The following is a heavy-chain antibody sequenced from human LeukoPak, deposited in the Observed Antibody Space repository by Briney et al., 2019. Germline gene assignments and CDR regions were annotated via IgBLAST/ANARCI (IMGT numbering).Heavy chain of an antibody. CDR2: IYSGGST. J-gene: IGHJ1*01. CDR1: GFIVSSNY. D-gene: IGHD5-24*01. CDR3: VRDGYSAEYFQH. Sequence: GGSLRLSCAASGFIVSSNYMSWVRQAPGEGLEWVSIIYSGGSTFYADSVKGRFTISRDNSKNTLYLQMNSLRAEDTAVYYCVRDGYSAEYFQHWGQGTLVTVSS. V-gene: IGHV3-53*01.